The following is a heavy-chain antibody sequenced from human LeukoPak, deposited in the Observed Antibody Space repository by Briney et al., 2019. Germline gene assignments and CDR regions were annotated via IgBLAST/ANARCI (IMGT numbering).Heavy chain of an antibody. J-gene: IGHJ4*02. V-gene: IGHV3-74*01. D-gene: IGHD5-18*01. Sequence: GGSLRLSCAASGFTFSNYWMHWVRQAPGKGLVWVSRINSDGSSTTYADSVKGRFTISRDNGQNTLYLQMSSLRAEDTAVYYCAREGRGYSYAFEYWGQGTLVTVSS. CDR3: AREGRGYSYAFEY. CDR1: GFTFSNYW. CDR2: INSDGSST.